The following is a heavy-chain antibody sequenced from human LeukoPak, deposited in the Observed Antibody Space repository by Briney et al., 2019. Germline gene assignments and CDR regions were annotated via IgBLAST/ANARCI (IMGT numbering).Heavy chain of an antibody. Sequence: GGSLRLSCAASGSTFSNYAMTWVRQAPGKGLEWVSGISDSGGSTYYADSVKGRFTISRDNSKNTLYLQMNSLRAEDTAVYYCAKSLSGGGYYFEYWGQGTLVTVSS. CDR1: GSTFSNYA. CDR2: ISDSGGST. CDR3: AKSLSGGGYYFEY. D-gene: IGHD3-10*01. V-gene: IGHV3-23*01. J-gene: IGHJ4*02.